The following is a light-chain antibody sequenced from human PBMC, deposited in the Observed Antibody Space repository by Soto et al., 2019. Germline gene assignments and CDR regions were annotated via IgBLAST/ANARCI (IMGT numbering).Light chain of an antibody. Sequence: LAQPASVSGSPGQSITISCTGTSSDVGAYNSVSWYQQHPHKAPQVIIYKGTQRPSGVSNRFSGSTSGNAASLTISGLQADDEADYFCCSSAPESTYVFGNGTKVTVL. CDR2: KGT. CDR3: CSSAPESTYV. V-gene: IGLV2-23*01. CDR1: SSDVGAYNS. J-gene: IGLJ1*01.